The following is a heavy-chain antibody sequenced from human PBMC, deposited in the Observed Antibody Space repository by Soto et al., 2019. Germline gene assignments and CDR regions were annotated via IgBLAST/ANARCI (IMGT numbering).Heavy chain of an antibody. D-gene: IGHD2-15*01. CDR2: IYYSGST. J-gene: IGHJ3*02. CDR3: ARGSGQNDAFDI. Sequence: PSETLSLTCTVSGGSVSSGSYYWSWIRQPPGKGLEWIGYIYYSGSTNYNPSLKSRVTISVDTSKNQFSLKLSSVTAADTAVYYCARGSGQNDAFDIWGQGTMVT. V-gene: IGHV4-61*01. CDR1: GGSVSSGSYY.